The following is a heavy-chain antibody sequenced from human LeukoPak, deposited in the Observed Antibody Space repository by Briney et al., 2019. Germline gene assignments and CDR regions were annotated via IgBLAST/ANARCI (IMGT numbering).Heavy chain of an antibody. J-gene: IGHJ4*02. V-gene: IGHV4-59*01. CDR3: ARGVYDSSGYYYFDY. D-gene: IGHD3-22*01. Sequence: GSLRLSCAASGFTLDDYAMHWVRQVPGKGLEWIGYIYYSGSTNYKPSLKSRVTISVDTSKNQFSLKLSSVTAADTAVYYCARGVYDSSGYYYFDYWGQGTLVTVSS. CDR1: GFTLDDYA. CDR2: IYYSGST.